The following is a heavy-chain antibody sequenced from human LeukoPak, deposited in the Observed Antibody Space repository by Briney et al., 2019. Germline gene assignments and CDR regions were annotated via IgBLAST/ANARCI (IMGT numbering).Heavy chain of an antibody. CDR1: GYTLTELS. V-gene: IGHV1-24*01. CDR2: FDPEDGET. Sequence: GASVKVSCKVSGYTLTELSMHWVRQAPGKGLEWMGGFDPEDGETIYAQKFQGRVTMTEDTSTDTAYMELSSLRSEDTAVYYCATVVVVARGMNWFDPWGQGTLVTVSS. J-gene: IGHJ5*02. CDR3: ATVVVVARGMNWFDP. D-gene: IGHD2-15*01.